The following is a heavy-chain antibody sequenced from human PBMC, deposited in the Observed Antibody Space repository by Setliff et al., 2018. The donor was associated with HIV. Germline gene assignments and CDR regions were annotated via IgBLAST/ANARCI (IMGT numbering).Heavy chain of an antibody. J-gene: IGHJ4*02. CDR3: ARESPMIVVASTTFDY. CDR1: GYTFTSYA. CDR2: INTNTGNP. D-gene: IGHD3-22*01. V-gene: IGHV7-4-1*02. Sequence: GASVKVSCKASGYTFTSYAWNWVRQAPGQGLEWMGWINTNTGNPTYAQGFTGRFVFSLDTSVTTAYLQISRLKADDTAVYYCARESPMIVVASTTFDYWGQGTLVTVSS.